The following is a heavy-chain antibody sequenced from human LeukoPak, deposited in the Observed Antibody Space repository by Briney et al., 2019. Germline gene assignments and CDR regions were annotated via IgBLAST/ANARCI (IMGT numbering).Heavy chain of an antibody. CDR2: INPSGGST. J-gene: IGHJ3*02. V-gene: IGHV1-46*01. D-gene: IGHD3-10*01. CDR1: GYTFTSYY. Sequence: ASVKVSCKASGYTFTSYYMHWVRQAPGQGLEWMGIINPSGGSTSYAQKFQGRVTITADKSTSTDYMALSTLRSEDTAVSYCVFVVYGSGSYSAFDIWGQGTMVTVSS. CDR3: VFVVYGSGSYSAFDI.